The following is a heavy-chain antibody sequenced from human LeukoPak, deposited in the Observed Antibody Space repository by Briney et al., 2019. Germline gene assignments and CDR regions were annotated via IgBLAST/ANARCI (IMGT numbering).Heavy chain of an antibody. V-gene: IGHV3-74*01. J-gene: IGHJ5*02. CDR2: INSDGSST. D-gene: IGHD2-21*02. CDR1: GFTFSSYW. CDR3: ARVAYCGADCYSTDS. Sequence: GGSLRLSCAASGFTFSSYWMHWVRQAPGKGLVWVSRINSDGSSTSYADSVKGRFTISRDNAKNTLYLQMNSLRAEDTAVYHCARVAYCGADCYSTDSWGQGTLVTVSS.